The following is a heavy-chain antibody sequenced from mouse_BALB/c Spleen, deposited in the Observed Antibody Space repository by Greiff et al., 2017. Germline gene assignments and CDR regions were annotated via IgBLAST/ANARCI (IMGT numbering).Heavy chain of an antibody. CDR3: ARDSSYAMDY. Sequence: EVKLQESGPGLVKPSQSLSLTCTVTGYSITSDYAWNWIRQFPGNKLEWMGYISYSGSTSYNPSLKSRISITRDTSKNQFFLQLNSVTTEDTATYYCARDSSYAMDYWGQGTSVTVSS. J-gene: IGHJ4*01. CDR2: ISYSGST. V-gene: IGHV3-2*02. CDR1: GYSITSDYA.